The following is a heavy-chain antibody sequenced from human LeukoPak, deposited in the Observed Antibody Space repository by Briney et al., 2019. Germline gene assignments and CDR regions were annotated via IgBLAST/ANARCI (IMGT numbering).Heavy chain of an antibody. V-gene: IGHV4-59*01. CDR1: GGSISSYY. J-gene: IGHJ3*02. D-gene: IGHD3-3*01. CDR2: IYYSGST. CDR3: ARGRFLDAFDI. Sequence: SETLSLTCTVSGGSISSYYWSWIRKPTGKGLEWIGYIYYSGSTNYNPSLKSRVTISVDTSKNQFSLKLSSVTAADTAVYYCARGRFLDAFDIWGQGTMVTVSS.